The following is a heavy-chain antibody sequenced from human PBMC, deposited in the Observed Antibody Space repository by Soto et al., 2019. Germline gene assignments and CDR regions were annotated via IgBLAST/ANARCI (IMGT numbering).Heavy chain of an antibody. Sequence: EVQLVESGGGLVQPGGSLRLSCLASEFTFNTYWMNWVRQAPGRGLEWVANIKDDGSEKNYVDSVKGRFTISRDNAKNSLKLEMNSLRGEDTAVYFCAGDWGTPGRGSAVGYYYHYGMDVWGQGTTVTVSS. J-gene: IGHJ6*02. CDR1: EFTFNTYW. CDR3: AGDWGTPGRGSAVGYYYHYGMDV. V-gene: IGHV3-7*05. CDR2: IKDDGSEK. D-gene: IGHD6-19*01.